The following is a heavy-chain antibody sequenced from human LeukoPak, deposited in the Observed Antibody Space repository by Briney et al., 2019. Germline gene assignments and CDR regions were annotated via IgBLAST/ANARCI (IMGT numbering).Heavy chain of an antibody. D-gene: IGHD3-22*01. V-gene: IGHV3-48*03. CDR3: ARGRSVDYYYDSRDY. CDR1: GFTFNSYE. Sequence: GGSLRLSCVASGFTFNSYEMNWVRQAPGKGLEWVSYISSSGSTIYYADSVKGRFTISRDNAKNSLYLQMNSLRADDTAVYYCARGRSVDYYYDSRDYWGQGALVTVSS. CDR2: ISSSGSTI. J-gene: IGHJ4*02.